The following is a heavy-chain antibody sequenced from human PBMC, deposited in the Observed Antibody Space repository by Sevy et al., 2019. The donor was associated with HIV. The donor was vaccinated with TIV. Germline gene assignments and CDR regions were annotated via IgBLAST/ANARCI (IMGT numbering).Heavy chain of an antibody. Sequence: GESLKISCKGSGYSFSNYWIGWVRQMPGKGLEWMGIIYPDDSDTRYSPSFQGQVIILADKSITTAYRQWGRLEASGTAMYYCATSAAATRGFDSWGQGTLVTVSS. CDR3: ATSAAATRGFDS. CDR1: GYSFSNYW. J-gene: IGHJ4*02. D-gene: IGHD2-2*01. CDR2: IYPDDSDT. V-gene: IGHV5-51*01.